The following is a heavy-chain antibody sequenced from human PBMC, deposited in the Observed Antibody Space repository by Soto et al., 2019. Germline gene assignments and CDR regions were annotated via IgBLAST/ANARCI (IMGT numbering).Heavy chain of an antibody. CDR3: AREVVVPAAMVNYYYMDV. V-gene: IGHV4-30-2*01. D-gene: IGHD2-2*01. CDR1: GGSISSGGYS. J-gene: IGHJ6*03. Sequence: SETLSLTCAVSGGSISSGGYSWSWIRQPPGKGLEWIGYIYHSGSTYYNPSLKSRVTISVDRSKNQFSLKLSSVTAADTAVYYCAREVVVPAAMVNYYYMDVWGKGTTVTSP. CDR2: IYHSGST.